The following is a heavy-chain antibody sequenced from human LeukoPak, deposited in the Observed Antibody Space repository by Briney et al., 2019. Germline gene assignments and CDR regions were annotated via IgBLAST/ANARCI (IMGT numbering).Heavy chain of an antibody. J-gene: IGHJ4*02. Sequence: GGSLRLSCAASGFTFSSYWMHWVRQAPGKGLVWVSRINSDGSSTSYADSVKGRFTISRDNSNNTLYLHMDSLRGEDTAIYYCAKDRVSHTGSFFDYWGQGTLVTVSS. CDR2: INSDGSST. D-gene: IGHD1-26*01. CDR3: AKDRVSHTGSFFDY. V-gene: IGHV3-74*01. CDR1: GFTFSSYW.